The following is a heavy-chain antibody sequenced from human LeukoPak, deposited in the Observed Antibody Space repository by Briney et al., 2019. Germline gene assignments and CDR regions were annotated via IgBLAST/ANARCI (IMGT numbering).Heavy chain of an antibody. J-gene: IGHJ4*02. CDR3: AKDRIAVAGYYFDY. CDR2: INGNGGST. D-gene: IGHD6-19*01. V-gene: IGHV3-23*01. CDR1: GFTFSSYA. Sequence: PGGSLRLSCAASGFTFSSYAMSWVRQAPGKGLEWVSGINGNGGSTYYADSVKGRFTISRDNSKNTLYLQMNSLRGEDTAVYYCAKDRIAVAGYYFDYGGQGTVVTVSS.